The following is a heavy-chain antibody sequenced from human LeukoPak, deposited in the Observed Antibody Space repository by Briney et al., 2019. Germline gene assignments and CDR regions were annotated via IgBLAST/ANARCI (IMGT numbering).Heavy chain of an antibody. CDR3: AKDPKA. V-gene: IGHV3-23*01. J-gene: IGHJ5*02. Sequence: GGSLRLSCAASGFTFSSYAMTWVRQAPGKGLEWVSAIGGSGISAYYADSVKGRFTISRDNSKNMLYLQMNSLRVEDTAIYYCAKDPKAWGQGTLVTVSS. CDR1: GFTFSSYA. CDR2: IGGSGISA.